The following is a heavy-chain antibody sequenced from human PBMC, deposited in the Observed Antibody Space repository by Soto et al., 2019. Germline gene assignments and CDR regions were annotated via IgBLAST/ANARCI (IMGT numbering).Heavy chain of an antibody. J-gene: IGHJ6*02. D-gene: IGHD5-18*01. CDR2: IYNGGRP. V-gene: IGHV3-53*02. CDR3: AREEGSAYNFGYGMDV. Sequence: EMQLVETGGDLIQPGGSLRLSCAASGFTVRTNFMNWVRQAPGKGLGWVSIIYNGGRPDYADSVKGRFTVSRDNSKNTLYLQMNSLRVEDTGVYYCAREEGSAYNFGYGMDVWGQGTTVTVSS. CDR1: GFTVRTNF.